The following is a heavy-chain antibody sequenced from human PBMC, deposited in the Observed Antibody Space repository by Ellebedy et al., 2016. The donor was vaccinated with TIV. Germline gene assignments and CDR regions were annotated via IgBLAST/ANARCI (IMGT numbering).Heavy chain of an antibody. J-gene: IGHJ4*02. CDR3: VGDQDADNGYLLTS. Sequence: SETLSLXCTVSGGSISSGNYYWSWIRQPPGKGLEWLGYMYYSGHSKYNPSVESRVTISLDKSENQFSLRVTSVTAADTGVYYCVGDQDADNGYLLTSWGPGIQVTVSS. V-gene: IGHV4-61*01. CDR2: MYYSGHS. D-gene: IGHD5-18*01. CDR1: GGSISSGNYY.